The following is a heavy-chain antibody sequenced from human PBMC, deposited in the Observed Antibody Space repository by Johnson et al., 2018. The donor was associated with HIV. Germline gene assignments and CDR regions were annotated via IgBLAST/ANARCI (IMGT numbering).Heavy chain of an antibody. D-gene: IGHD7-27*01. Sequence: QVQLVESGGGLVQPGGSLRLSCAASGFTFSNYAIHWVRQAPGKGLEWVAFIHDDGNNKYYADSVKGRFTISRDNSKNTLYLQMNSLRAEDTAVYYCALNWGAEGAFDIWGQGTMVTVSS. V-gene: IGHV3-30*02. CDR2: IHDDGNNK. CDR3: ALNWGAEGAFDI. CDR1: GFTFSNYA. J-gene: IGHJ3*02.